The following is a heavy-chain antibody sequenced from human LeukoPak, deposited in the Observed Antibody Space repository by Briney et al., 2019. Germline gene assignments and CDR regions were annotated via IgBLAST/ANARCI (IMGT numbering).Heavy chain of an antibody. V-gene: IGHV4-39*01. Sequence: SETLSLTCTVSGGSISSSSYYWGWIRQPPGKRLEWLGSIYYSGNTYDNPSLKSRVTMSVDTSKNQFSLKLSSVTAADTAVYYCARLAAYYDSSGYSYYFDYWGQGTLVTVSS. CDR3: ARLAAYYDSSGYSYYFDY. D-gene: IGHD3-22*01. CDR1: GGSISSSSYY. CDR2: IYYSGNT. J-gene: IGHJ4*02.